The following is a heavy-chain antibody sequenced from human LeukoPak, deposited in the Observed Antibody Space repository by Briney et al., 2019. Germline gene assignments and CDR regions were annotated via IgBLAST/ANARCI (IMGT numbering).Heavy chain of an antibody. D-gene: IGHD3-10*01. CDR3: ARDVGGGSGSYQSPDLDY. V-gene: IGHV1-18*01. CDR1: GYTFTSYG. Sequence: ASVKVSCKASGYTFTSYGISWVRQAPGQGLEWMGWISAYNGNTNYEQKLQGRVTMTTDTSTSTAYTELRSLRSDDTAVYYCARDVGGGSGSYQSPDLDYWGQGTLVTVSS. CDR2: ISAYNGNT. J-gene: IGHJ4*02.